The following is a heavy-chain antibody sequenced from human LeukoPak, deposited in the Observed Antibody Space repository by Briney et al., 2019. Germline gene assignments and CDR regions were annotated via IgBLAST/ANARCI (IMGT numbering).Heavy chain of an antibody. CDR2: INWNGGST. J-gene: IGHJ6*03. Sequence: RTGGSLRLSCAASGFTFDDYGMSWVRQAPGKGLEWVSGINWNGGSTGYADSVKGRFTISRDNAKNSLYLQTNSLRVEDTALYYCARGGISIFGVVIYMDVWGKGTTVTVPS. V-gene: IGHV3-20*04. CDR1: GFTFDDYG. CDR3: ARGGISIFGVVIYMDV. D-gene: IGHD3-3*01.